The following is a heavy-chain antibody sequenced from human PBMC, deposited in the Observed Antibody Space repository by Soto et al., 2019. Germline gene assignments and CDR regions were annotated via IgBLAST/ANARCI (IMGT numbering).Heavy chain of an antibody. CDR3: AKTGVQVDYGDYEAGVGYFDY. J-gene: IGHJ4*02. CDR1: GFTFSSYA. V-gene: IGHV3-23*01. CDR2: ISGSGGST. Sequence: GGSLRLSCAASGFTFSSYAMSWVRQAPGKGLEWVSAISGSGGSTYYADSVKGRFTISRDNSKNTLYLQMNSLRAEDTAVYYCAKTGVQVDYGDYEAGVGYFDYWGQGTLVTVSS. D-gene: IGHD4-17*01.